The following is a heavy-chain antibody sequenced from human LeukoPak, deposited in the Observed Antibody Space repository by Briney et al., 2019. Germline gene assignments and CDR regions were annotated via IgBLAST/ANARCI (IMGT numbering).Heavy chain of an antibody. Sequence: GGSLRLSCAASGLTFSNYNMNWVRQAPGKGLEWVSFISSSSSYIYYADSVKGRFTISRDNAKNSLYLQMNSLRAEDTAVYYCARDGRFLEWLWSNDAFDIWGQGTMVTVSS. V-gene: IGHV3-21*01. CDR3: ARDGRFLEWLWSNDAFDI. D-gene: IGHD3-3*01. CDR1: GLTFSNYN. J-gene: IGHJ3*02. CDR2: ISSSSSYI.